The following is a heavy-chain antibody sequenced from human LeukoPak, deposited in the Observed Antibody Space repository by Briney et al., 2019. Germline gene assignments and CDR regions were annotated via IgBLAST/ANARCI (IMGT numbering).Heavy chain of an antibody. CDR2: FDPEDGET. CDR1: GYTLTELS. CDR3: ATRSSGWYEDFQH. V-gene: IGHV1-24*01. Sequence: TSVKVSCKVSGYTLTELSMHWVRQAPGKGLEWMGGFDPEDGETIYAQKFQGRVTMTEDTSTDTAYMELSSLRSEDTAVYYCATRSSGWYEDFQHWGQGTLVTVSS. D-gene: IGHD6-19*01. J-gene: IGHJ1*01.